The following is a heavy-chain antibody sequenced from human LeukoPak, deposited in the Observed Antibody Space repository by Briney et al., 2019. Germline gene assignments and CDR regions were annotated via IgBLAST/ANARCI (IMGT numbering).Heavy chain of an antibody. CDR2: ISAYNGNT. CDR1: GYTFTSYG. CDR3: ARDPGGPYSSSRGDY. J-gene: IGHJ4*02. V-gene: IGHV1-18*01. D-gene: IGHD6-6*01. Sequence: EASVKVSCKASGYTFTSYGISWVRQAPGQGLEWMGWISAYNGNTNYAQKLQGRVTMTTDTSTSTAYMELRSLRSDDTAVYYCARDPGGPYSSSRGDYWGQGTLVTVSS.